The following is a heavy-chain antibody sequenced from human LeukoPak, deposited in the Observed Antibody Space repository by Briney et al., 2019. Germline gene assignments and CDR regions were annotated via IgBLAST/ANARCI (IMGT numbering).Heavy chain of an antibody. Sequence: GGSLRLSCAASGFTFSSYSMNWVRQAPGKGLEWVSSISSSSSYIYYADSVKGRFTISRDNAKNSLYLQMNSLRAEDTAVYYCARDSAWGAFDIWGQGTMVTVSS. CDR3: ARDSAWGAFDI. V-gene: IGHV3-21*01. CDR2: ISSSSSYI. D-gene: IGHD1-26*01. CDR1: GFTFSSYS. J-gene: IGHJ3*02.